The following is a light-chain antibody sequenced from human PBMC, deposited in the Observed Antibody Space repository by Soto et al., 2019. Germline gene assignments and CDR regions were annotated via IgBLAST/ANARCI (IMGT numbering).Light chain of an antibody. J-gene: IGLJ2*01. CDR3: SSYTSRSTLGV. CDR1: NSDIGGYNY. V-gene: IGLV2-14*03. Sequence: QSALTQPASVSGSPGQSITISCTGTNSDIGGYNYVSWYQQHPGKAPKLMIYDVSNRPSGVSYRFSGSKSDNTATLTISGLQAEDEADYYCSSYTSRSTLGVFGGGTTLTVL. CDR2: DVS.